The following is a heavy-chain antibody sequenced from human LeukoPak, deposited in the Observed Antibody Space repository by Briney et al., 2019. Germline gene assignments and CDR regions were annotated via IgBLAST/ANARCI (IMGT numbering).Heavy chain of an antibody. CDR2: TSGSGGST. J-gene: IGHJ4*02. CDR1: GFTFSSYA. D-gene: IGHD2-15*01. CDR3: AKNGGSQCYSHLDS. Sequence: GGSLRLSCAASGFTFSSYAMSWVRQAPGKGLEWVSGTSGSGGSTYYAGSVKGRFTISRNNSKNTLYLQMNSLRVEDTAVYYCAKNGGSQCYSHLDSWGQGTLVTVSS. V-gene: IGHV3-23*01.